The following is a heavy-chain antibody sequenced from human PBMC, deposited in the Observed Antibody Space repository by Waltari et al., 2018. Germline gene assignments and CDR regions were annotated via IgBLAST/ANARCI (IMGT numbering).Heavy chain of an antibody. V-gene: IGHV5-51*01. CDR3: ARPPVPAATTDFDY. D-gene: IGHD2-2*01. CDR2: IYPRDSDT. J-gene: IGHJ4*02. Sequence: EVQLVQSGAEVKKPGESLKISCKGSGYSFTDSWIVWVRQMPGKGLEWMGIIYPRDSDTRYSPSFQGQVTISADKSISTAYLQWSSLKASDTAMYYCARPPVPAATTDFDYWGQGTLVTVSS. CDR1: GYSFTDSW.